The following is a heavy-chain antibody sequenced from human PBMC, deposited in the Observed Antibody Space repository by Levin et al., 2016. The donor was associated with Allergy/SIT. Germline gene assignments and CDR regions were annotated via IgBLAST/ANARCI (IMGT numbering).Heavy chain of an antibody. CDR2: ISGSGGTT. Sequence: WIRQPPGKGLEWVSAISGSGGTTYYADSVKGRFTISRDNSKNTLYLQMNSLRAEDTAVYYCAKAYGRKPDYWGQGTLVTVSS. J-gene: IGHJ4*02. D-gene: IGHD4-17*01. V-gene: IGHV3-23*01. CDR3: AKAYGRKPDY.